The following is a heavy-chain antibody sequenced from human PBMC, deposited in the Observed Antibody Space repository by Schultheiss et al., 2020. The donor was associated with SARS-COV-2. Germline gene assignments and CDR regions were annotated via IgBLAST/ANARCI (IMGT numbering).Heavy chain of an antibody. V-gene: IGHV4-4*02. CDR1: GGSISSSNW. D-gene: IGHD2-2*01. CDR3: ARGPARGAYYYYYYMDV. CDR2: INQSGST. J-gene: IGHJ6*03. Sequence: SETLSLTCAVSGGSISSSNWWSWVRQPPGKGLEWIGEINQSGSTNYNPSLKSRVTISIDTSKNQFSLKLSSVTAADTAVYYCARGPARGAYYYYYYMDVWGKGTTVTVSS.